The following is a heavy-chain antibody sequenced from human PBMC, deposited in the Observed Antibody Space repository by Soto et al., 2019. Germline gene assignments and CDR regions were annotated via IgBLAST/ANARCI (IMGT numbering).Heavy chain of an antibody. D-gene: IGHD7-27*01. CDR2: IHYSGIT. V-gene: IGHV4-59*08. J-gene: IGHJ4*02. CDR3: ARHPGASFDY. CDR1: GGSISSYY. Sequence: SETLSLSCTVSGGSISSYYWSWLRQSPGKRLEWIGYIHYSGITKYNPSLKSRVTISLDTSKNQFSLKLSSVTAADSAVYYCARHPGASFDYWAQGTLVTVSS.